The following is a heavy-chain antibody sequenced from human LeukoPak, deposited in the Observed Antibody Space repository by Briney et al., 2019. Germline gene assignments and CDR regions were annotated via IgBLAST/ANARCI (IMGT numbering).Heavy chain of an antibody. CDR3: ARDLLDDSSGYYYHHDAFDI. V-gene: IGHV3-30-3*01. Sequence: GGSLRLSCAASGFTFSDYWIDWVRQAPGKGLEWVAVISYDGSNKYYADSVKGRFTIPRDNSKNTLYLQMNSLRAEDTAVYYCARDLLDDSSGYYYHHDAFDIWGQGTMVTVSS. CDR2: ISYDGSNK. D-gene: IGHD3-22*01. J-gene: IGHJ3*02. CDR1: GFTFSDYW.